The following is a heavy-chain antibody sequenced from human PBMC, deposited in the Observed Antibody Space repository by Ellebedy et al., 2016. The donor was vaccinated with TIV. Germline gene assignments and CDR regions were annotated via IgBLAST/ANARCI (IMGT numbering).Heavy chain of an antibody. CDR2: IDPSDSYT. J-gene: IGHJ4*02. CDR1: GYTFTSYW. V-gene: IGHV5-10-1*01. CDR3: ASHGEFGVVIFYFDF. D-gene: IGHD3-3*01. Sequence: GESLKISCQVSGYTFTSYWISWVRQMPGKGLEWVGTIDPSDSYTNYSPSFQGHVTISSDESINTVYLQWSSLQASDSAIYYCASHGEFGVVIFYFDFWGQGTLVTVSS.